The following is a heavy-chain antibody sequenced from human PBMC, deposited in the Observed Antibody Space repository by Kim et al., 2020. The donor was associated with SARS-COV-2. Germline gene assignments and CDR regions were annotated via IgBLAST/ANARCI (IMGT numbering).Heavy chain of an antibody. Sequence: SETLSLTCTVSGGSISSYYWSWIRQPPGKGLEWIGYIYYSGSTNYNPSLKSRVTISVDTSTNQFPLKLSSVTAADTAVDYCARQRGFGLLYYYFFGMDV. CDR2: IYYSGST. J-gene: IGHJ6*01. D-gene: IGHD2-15*01. CDR3: ARQRGFGLLYYYFFGMDV. V-gene: IGHV4-59*08. CDR1: GGSISSYY.